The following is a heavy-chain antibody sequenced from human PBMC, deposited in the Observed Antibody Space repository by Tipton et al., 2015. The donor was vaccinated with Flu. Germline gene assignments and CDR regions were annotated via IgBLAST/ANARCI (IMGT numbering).Heavy chain of an antibody. D-gene: IGHD6-19*01. V-gene: IGHV3-7*01. J-gene: IGHJ4*02. CDR1: GFRFNTFW. CDR3: AGGSGWLITD. CDR2: IKQDASEK. Sequence: QLVQSGGGVVQPGRSLRLSCAASGFRFNTFWMNWVRQAPGKGLEWVAIIKQDASEKLYVDSVEGRFTISRDNAKNSLSLQMDSLRGDDTAVYYCAGGSGWLITDWGQGTLVTVSS.